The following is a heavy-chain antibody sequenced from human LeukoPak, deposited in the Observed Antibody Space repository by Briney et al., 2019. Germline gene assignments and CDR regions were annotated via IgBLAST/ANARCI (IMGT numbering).Heavy chain of an antibody. J-gene: IGHJ1*01. CDR2: ISGSGGNT. CDR1: GFTLSSYA. CDR3: AKSGTVTTPPEYFQH. D-gene: IGHD4-17*01. Sequence: PGGSLRLSCAASGFTLSSYAMSWVRQAPGKGLEWVSTISGSGGNTYYADSVKGRFTISRDNSKNTLYLQMNSLRAEDTAVYYCAKSGTVTTPPEYFQHWGQGTLVTVSS. V-gene: IGHV3-23*01.